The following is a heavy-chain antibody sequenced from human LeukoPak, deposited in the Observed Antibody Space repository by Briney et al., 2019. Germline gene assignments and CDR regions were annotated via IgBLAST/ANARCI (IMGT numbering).Heavy chain of an antibody. CDR2: TYYSGRT. Sequence: SETLSLTCTVSGGSISSSCYYWGWIRQPPGKGLEWIGSTYYSGRTYYNPSLKSRVTISVDTSKNQFSLKLTSVTAADTAVYYCARRCGGDCYSFDYWGQGTLVTVSS. CDR3: ARRCGGDCYSFDY. V-gene: IGHV4-39*01. D-gene: IGHD2-21*02. J-gene: IGHJ4*02. CDR1: GGSISSSCYY.